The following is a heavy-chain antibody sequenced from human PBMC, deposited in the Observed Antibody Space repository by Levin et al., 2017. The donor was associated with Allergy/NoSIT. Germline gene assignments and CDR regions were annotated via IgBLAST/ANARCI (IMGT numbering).Heavy chain of an antibody. CDR3: AGSSAAGTIIPHFTFDYYMDV. CDR1: GGSISTDNFY. D-gene: IGHD6-13*01. CDR2: LYTSGST. V-gene: IGHV4-61*09. J-gene: IGHJ6*03. Sequence: SETLSLTCTVSGGSISTDNFYWSWIRQPAGKGLEWIGYLYTSGSTKYDPSLKSRVTISLDTSRNQFSLRLNSVTAADTGVYYCAGSSAAGTIIPHFTFDYYMDVWGQGTTVIVSS.